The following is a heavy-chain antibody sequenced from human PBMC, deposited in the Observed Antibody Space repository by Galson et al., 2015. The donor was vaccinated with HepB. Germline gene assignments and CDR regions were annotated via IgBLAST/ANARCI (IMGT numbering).Heavy chain of an antibody. J-gene: IGHJ5*02. CDR2: INPNSGGT. CDR1: GHTFTGYY. V-gene: IGHV1-2*02. Sequence: SVKVSCKASGHTFTGYYIRWVRQAPGQGLEWMGWINPNSGGTNYAQKFQGRVTMTRDTSISTAYMELSRLRSDDTAVYYCASRPPYCSGGSCYAWGQETLVTVSS. D-gene: IGHD2-15*01. CDR3: ASRPPYCSGGSCYA.